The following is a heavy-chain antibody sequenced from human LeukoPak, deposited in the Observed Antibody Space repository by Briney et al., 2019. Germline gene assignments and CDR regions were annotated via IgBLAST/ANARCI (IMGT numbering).Heavy chain of an antibody. D-gene: IGHD6-19*01. CDR2: ISGSGGST. CDR3: AKDQSNSAWHRGPFDI. J-gene: IGHJ3*02. V-gene: IGHV3-23*01. Sequence: GGSLRLSCAASGFTFSSYAMSWVRQAPGKGLEWVSAISGSGGSTYYADSVKGRFIISRDNSKNTLSLQMNRLRDDDTAVYYCAKDQSNSAWHRGPFDIWGQGTMVTVSS. CDR1: GFTFSSYA.